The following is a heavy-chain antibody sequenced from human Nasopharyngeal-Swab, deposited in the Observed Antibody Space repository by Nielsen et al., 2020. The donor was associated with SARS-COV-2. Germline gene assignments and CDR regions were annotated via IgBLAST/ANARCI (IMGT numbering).Heavy chain of an antibody. CDR1: GYTFTGYY. CDR3: ARDHTSVAGTGDYYYGMDV. D-gene: IGHD6-19*01. CDR2: INPNSGGT. Sequence: ASVKVSCKASGYTFTGYYMHWVRQAPGQGLEWMGRINPNSGGTNYAQKFQGRVTMTRDTSISTAYMELSRLRSDDTAVYYCARDHTSVAGTGDYYYGMDVWGQGTTVTVSS. V-gene: IGHV1-2*06. J-gene: IGHJ6*02.